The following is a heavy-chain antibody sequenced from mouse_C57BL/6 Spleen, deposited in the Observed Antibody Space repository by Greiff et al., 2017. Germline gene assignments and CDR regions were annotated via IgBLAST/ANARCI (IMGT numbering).Heavy chain of an antibody. CDR2: INPSNGGT. V-gene: IGHV1-53*01. J-gene: IGHJ2*01. CDR3: ARAKGGYVGLDY. D-gene: IGHD2-2*01. Sequence: QVQLQQPGTELVKPGASVKLSCKASGYTFTSYWMHWVKQRPGQGLEWIGNINPSNGGTNYNEKFKSKATLTVDKSSSTAYMQLSSLTSEDSAVYDCARAKGGYVGLDYWGQGTTLTFSS. CDR1: GYTFTSYW.